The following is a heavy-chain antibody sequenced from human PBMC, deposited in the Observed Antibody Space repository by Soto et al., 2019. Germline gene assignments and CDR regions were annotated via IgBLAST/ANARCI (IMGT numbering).Heavy chain of an antibody. D-gene: IGHD5-12*01. CDR2: ISSSSSYI. Sequence: GGSLRLSCAASGFTFSSYSMNWVRQAPGKGLEWVSSISSSSSYIYYADSVKGRFTISRDNAKNSLYLQMNSLRAEDTAVYYCARDSPSYSGYDYFGYWGQGTLVTVSS. J-gene: IGHJ4*02. V-gene: IGHV3-21*01. CDR1: GFTFSSYS. CDR3: ARDSPSYSGYDYFGY.